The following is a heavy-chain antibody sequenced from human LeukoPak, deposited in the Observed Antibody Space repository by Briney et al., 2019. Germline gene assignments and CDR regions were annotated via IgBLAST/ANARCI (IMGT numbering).Heavy chain of an antibody. CDR2: IWYDGSNK. J-gene: IGHJ4*02. V-gene: IGHV3-33*06. Sequence: GGSLRLSLSAVGFTFSSYGMHWVRQAPGKGLEWVAVIWYDGSNKYYADSVKGRFTISRDNSKNTLYLQMNSLRAEDTAVYYCAKDRTVTTHDYYFDYWGQGTLVTVSA. CDR1: GFTFSSYG. CDR3: AKDRTVTTHDYYFDY. D-gene: IGHD4-17*01.